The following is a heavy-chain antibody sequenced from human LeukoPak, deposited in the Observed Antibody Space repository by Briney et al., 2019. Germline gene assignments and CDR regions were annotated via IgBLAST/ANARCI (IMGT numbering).Heavy chain of an antibody. D-gene: IGHD6-19*01. CDR1: GFTFSAFS. CDR3: ATGYTSGTRIDY. V-gene: IGHV3-21*01. J-gene: IGHJ4*02. CDR2: ISSSSSDI. Sequence: GGSLRLSCAASGFTFSAFSMNCVRQAPGKGLEWVSAISSSSSDIYYTDSVKGRFTISRDNANNFLYLQVSSLRAEDTAVYYCATGYTSGTRIDYWGQGTLVSVSS.